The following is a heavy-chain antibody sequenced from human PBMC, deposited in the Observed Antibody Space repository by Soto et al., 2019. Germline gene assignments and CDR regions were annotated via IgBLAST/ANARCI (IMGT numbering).Heavy chain of an antibody. CDR1: TFALNNYG. CDR3: ARDLYSSGWYNFFDP. V-gene: IGHV3-30*03. D-gene: IGHD6-19*01. CDR2: ISHHGSAT. J-gene: IGHJ5*02. Sequence: QVHLAESGGGVVQPGGSLILSCAAPTFALNNYGIHWVRQAPGKGLEWVSMISHHGSATYYIDSVKGRFTISRDNSKGTVYLQMTSLRPEDTAIYYCARDLYSSGWYNFFDPWGQGTLVTVSS.